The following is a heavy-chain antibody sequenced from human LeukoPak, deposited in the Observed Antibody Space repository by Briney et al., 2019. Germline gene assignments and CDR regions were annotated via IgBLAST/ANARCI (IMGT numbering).Heavy chain of an antibody. V-gene: IGHV3-7*01. CDR2: IKEDGSEK. D-gene: IGHD3-3*01. J-gene: IGHJ5*02. Sequence: HPGGSLRLSCAASGFTFSSYWMSWVRQAPGKGLEWVANIKEDGSEKYYEDSVKGRFTISRDNAKNSLYLQMNSLRAEDTAVYYCAKHYDFWSGYGSNWFDPWGQGILVTVSS. CDR1: GFTFSSYW. CDR3: AKHYDFWSGYGSNWFDP.